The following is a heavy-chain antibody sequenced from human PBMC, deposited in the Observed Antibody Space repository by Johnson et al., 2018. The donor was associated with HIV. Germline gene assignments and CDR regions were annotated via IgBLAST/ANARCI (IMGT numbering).Heavy chain of an antibody. D-gene: IGHD4-17*01. Sequence: VQLVESGGGMVQPGGSLRLSCAASGLTVSTNYMSWVRQAPGRGLEWVSVVYSDGNTYYADSVKDRFTISRDNSKNTLYLQMNSLRAEDTAVYYCAKGENDYGDYGLDAFDIWGQGTMVTVSS. J-gene: IGHJ3*02. CDR1: GLTVSTNY. V-gene: IGHV3-66*01. CDR2: VYSDGNT. CDR3: AKGENDYGDYGLDAFDI.